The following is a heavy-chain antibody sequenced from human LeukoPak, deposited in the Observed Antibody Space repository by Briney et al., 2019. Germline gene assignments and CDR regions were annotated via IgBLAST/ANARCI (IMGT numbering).Heavy chain of an antibody. V-gene: IGHV4-39*07. J-gene: IGHJ3*01. CDR2: IFYSGST. Sequence: SETLSLTCTVSGGSISTSSYYWGWVRQPPGKGLEWIGNIFYSGSTYYSPSLKSRVTISLDTSRNQFSLKLRSVTAADTAVYYCARDDASPWGQGTMVTVSS. CDR3: ARDDASP. CDR1: GGSISTSSYY.